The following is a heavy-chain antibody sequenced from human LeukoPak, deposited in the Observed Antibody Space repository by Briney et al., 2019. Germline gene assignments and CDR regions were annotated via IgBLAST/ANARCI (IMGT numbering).Heavy chain of an antibody. CDR2: INPSGGST. J-gene: IGHJ4*02. CDR1: GYTFTSYY. Sequence: GASVKVSCKASGYTFTSYYVHWVRQAPGQGLEWMGIINPSGGSTSYAQKFQGRVTITADESTNTAYMELSSLRSEDTAVYYCARGEVPPHYFDYWGQGTLVTVSS. CDR3: ARGEVPPHYFDY. V-gene: IGHV1-46*01.